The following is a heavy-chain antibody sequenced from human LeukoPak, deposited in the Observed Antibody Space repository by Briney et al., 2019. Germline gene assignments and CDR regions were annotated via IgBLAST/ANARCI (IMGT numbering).Heavy chain of an antibody. CDR1: GYTLTELS. CDR3: ARAYCSGGSCYPYYFDY. D-gene: IGHD2-15*01. J-gene: IGHJ4*02. Sequence: ASVKVSCKVSGYTLTELSMHWVRQAPGKGLEWMGGFDPEDGETIYAQKFQGRVTMTEDTSTDTAYMELSSLRSEDTAVYYCARAYCSGGSCYPYYFDYWGQGTLVTVSS. V-gene: IGHV1-24*01. CDR2: FDPEDGET.